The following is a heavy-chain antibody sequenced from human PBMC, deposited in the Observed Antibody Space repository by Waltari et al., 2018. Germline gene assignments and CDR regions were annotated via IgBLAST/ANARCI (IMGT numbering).Heavy chain of an antibody. CDR2: INHSGST. CDR3: ARVPRRGYSYGPAKYYFDY. J-gene: IGHJ4*02. Sequence: QVQLQQWGAGLLKPSETLSLTCAVYGGSFSGYYWSWIRQPPGKGREWIGEINHSGSTNYNPALKSRVTISVDTSKNQFSLKLSSVTAADTAVYYCARVPRRGYSYGPAKYYFDYWGQGTLVTVSS. D-gene: IGHD5-18*01. V-gene: IGHV4-34*01. CDR1: GGSFSGYY.